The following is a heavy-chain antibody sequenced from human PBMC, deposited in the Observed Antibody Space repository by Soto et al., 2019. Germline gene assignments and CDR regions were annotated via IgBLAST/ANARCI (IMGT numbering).Heavy chain of an antibody. Sequence: ASVKVSCKASGYTFTSYGISWVRQAPGQGLEWMGRINPYGGSTSYAQKLQGRVTMTTDTSTSTVYMELSSLRSEDTAVYYCARVEMATIKGNAFDIWGQGTMVTVSS. CDR3: ARVEMATIKGNAFDI. D-gene: IGHD5-12*01. V-gene: IGHV1-18*01. CDR1: GYTFTSYG. J-gene: IGHJ3*02. CDR2: INPYGGST.